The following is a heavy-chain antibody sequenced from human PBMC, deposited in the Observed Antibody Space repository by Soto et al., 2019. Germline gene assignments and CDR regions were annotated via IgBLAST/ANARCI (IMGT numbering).Heavy chain of an antibody. CDR3: AKGSAVGSRYYGMDV. Sequence: GGSLRLSCAASGFTFSSYAMSWVRQAPGKGLEWVSAISGSGGSTYYADSVKGRFTISRDNSKNTLYLQMNSLRAEDTAVYYCAKGSAVGSRYYGMDVWGQGTTVTVSS. CDR1: GFTFSSYA. CDR2: ISGSGGST. D-gene: IGHD2-15*01. V-gene: IGHV3-23*01. J-gene: IGHJ6*02.